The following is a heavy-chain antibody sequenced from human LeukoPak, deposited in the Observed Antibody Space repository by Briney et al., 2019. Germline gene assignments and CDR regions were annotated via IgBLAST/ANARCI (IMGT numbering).Heavy chain of an antibody. CDR3: AREGSASYGMDV. CDR1: GGSISSYY. Sequence: PSETLSLTCTVSGGSISSYYWSWIRQPPGKGLEWIGYIYYSGSTNYNPSLKSRVTISVDTSKNQFSLKLSSVTAADTAVYYCAREGSASYGMDVWGQGTTVTVSS. J-gene: IGHJ6*02. CDR2: IYYSGST. V-gene: IGHV4-59*12.